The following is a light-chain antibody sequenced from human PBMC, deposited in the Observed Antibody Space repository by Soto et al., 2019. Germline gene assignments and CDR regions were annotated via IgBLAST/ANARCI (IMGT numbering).Light chain of an antibody. CDR3: QQYYTWYT. J-gene: IGKJ2*01. Sequence: EIVMTQSPATLSVSPGERATLSCRASQSVSSNLAWYQQKPDQAPRLLIYGASTRATGIPGRFSGSGSGTEFTLTISSLQSEDVAVYYRQQYYTWYTFGQGTKLEIK. CDR2: GAS. V-gene: IGKV3-15*01. CDR1: QSVSSN.